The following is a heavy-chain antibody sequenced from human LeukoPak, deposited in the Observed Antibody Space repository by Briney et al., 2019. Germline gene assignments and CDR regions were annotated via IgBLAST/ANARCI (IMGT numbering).Heavy chain of an antibody. CDR3: ARVATDLDIVVVPADYYMDV. Sequence: SETLSLTCTVSGGSISSYYWSWIRQPAGKGLEWIGRIYTSGSTNYNPSLKSRVTMSVDTSKNQFSLKLSSVTAADTAVYYCARVATDLDIVVVPADYYMDVWGKGTTVTVSS. D-gene: IGHD2-2*01. CDR2: IYTSGST. J-gene: IGHJ6*03. CDR1: GGSISSYY. V-gene: IGHV4-4*07.